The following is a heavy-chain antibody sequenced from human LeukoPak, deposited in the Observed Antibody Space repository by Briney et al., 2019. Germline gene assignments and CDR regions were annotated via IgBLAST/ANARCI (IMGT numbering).Heavy chain of an antibody. Sequence: GGSLRLSCAASEFIFNRSWMNWVRQAPGKGLEWVANMDPSGSQKRYVDSVKGRFTISKDNPGTSLYLDMFGLRAEDTAIYYCAIWTSGNYWGQGALVTVSS. CDR3: AIWTSGNY. V-gene: IGHV3-7*01. D-gene: IGHD1-1*01. CDR2: MDPSGSQK. CDR1: EFIFNRSW. J-gene: IGHJ4*02.